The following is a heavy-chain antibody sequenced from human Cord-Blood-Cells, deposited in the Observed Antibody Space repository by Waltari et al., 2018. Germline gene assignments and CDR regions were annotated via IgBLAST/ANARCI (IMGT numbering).Heavy chain of an antibody. CDR1: GGSFSGYY. CDR3: ARQGVVVTAIDDY. D-gene: IGHD2-21*02. J-gene: IGHJ4*02. V-gene: IGHV4-34*01. Sequence: QVQLQQWGAGLLKPSETLSLTCAVYGGSFSGYYWSWIRQPPGKGLEWIGEINHSGSTNYNPSLKSRVTISVDTSKNQFSLKLSSVTAADTAVYYCARQGVVVTAIDDYWGQGTLVTVSS. CDR2: INHSGST.